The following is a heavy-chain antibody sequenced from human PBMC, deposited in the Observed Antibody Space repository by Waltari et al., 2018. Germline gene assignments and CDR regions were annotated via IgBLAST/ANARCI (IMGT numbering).Heavy chain of an antibody. CDR1: GGSISSYY. CDR3: ARASDDGGAFDI. CDR2: IYYSGST. V-gene: IGHV4-59*01. D-gene: IGHD1-1*01. Sequence: QVQLQESGSGLVKPSETLSLTCTVSGGSISSYYWSWIRQPPGKGLEWIEYIYYSGSTNYNPSLKSRVTRSVDTSKNQFSLKLSSVTAADTAVYYCARASDDGGAFDIWGQGTMVTVSS. J-gene: IGHJ3*02.